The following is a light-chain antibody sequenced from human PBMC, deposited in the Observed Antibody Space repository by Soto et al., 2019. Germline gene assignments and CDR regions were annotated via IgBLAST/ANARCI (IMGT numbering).Light chain of an antibody. CDR3: QQRSNWPPWT. Sequence: EIVLTQSPATQSLSPGERATLSCRASQSVSSYLAWYQQKPGQAPRLLIYDASNRATGIPARFSGSGSGTDFTLTISSLEPEDFAFYYCQQRSNWPPWTFGQGTKVEIK. CDR1: QSVSSY. J-gene: IGKJ1*01. CDR2: DAS. V-gene: IGKV3-11*01.